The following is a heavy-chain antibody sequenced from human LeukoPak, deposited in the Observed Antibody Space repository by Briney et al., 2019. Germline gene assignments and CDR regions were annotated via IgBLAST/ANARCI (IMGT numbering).Heavy chain of an antibody. CDR2: IYYSGST. CDR3: ASRGYYYDSSGYRY. Sequence: SETLSLTCTVSGGSIRDYYWSWIRQPPGKGLEWIGYIYYSGSTNYNPSLKSRVTISVDTSKNQFSLKLSSVTAADTAVYYCASRGYYYDSSGYRYWGQGTLVTVSS. CDR1: GGSIRDYY. D-gene: IGHD3-22*01. J-gene: IGHJ4*02. V-gene: IGHV4-59*01.